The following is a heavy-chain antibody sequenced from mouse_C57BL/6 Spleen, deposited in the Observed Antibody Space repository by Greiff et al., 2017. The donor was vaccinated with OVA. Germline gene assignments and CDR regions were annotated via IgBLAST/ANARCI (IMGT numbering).Heavy chain of an antibody. V-gene: IGHV14-3*01. CDR1: GFNIKNTY. J-gene: IGHJ4*01. CDR2: IDPANGNT. D-gene: IGHD1-1*01. Sequence: EVQRVESVAELVRPGASVKLSCTASGFNIKNTYMHWVKQRPEQGLEWIGRIDPANGNTKYAPKFQGKATITADTSSNTAYLQLSSLTSEDTAIYYCARGERSSYDAMDYWGQGTSVTVSS. CDR3: ARGERSSYDAMDY.